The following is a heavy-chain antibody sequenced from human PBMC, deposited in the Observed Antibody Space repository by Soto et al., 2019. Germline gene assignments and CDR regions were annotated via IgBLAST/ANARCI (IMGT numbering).Heavy chain of an antibody. CDR3: ARGSGYSSGWYFDY. CDR1: GYAFTSYA. CDR2: INAGNGNT. J-gene: IGHJ4*02. V-gene: IGHV1-3*01. Sequence: ASVKVSCKASGYAFTSYAMHWVRQAPGQRLEWMGWINAGNGNTKYSQKFQGRVTITRDTSASTAYMELSSLRSEDTAVYYCARGSGYSSGWYFDYWGQGTLVTVSS. D-gene: IGHD6-19*01.